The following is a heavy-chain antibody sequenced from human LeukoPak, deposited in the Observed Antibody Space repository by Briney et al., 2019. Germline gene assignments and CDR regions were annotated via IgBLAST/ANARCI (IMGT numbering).Heavy chain of an antibody. J-gene: IGHJ4*02. CDR2: IYYSGST. D-gene: IGHD4-17*01. CDR1: GGSISSYY. V-gene: IGHV4-59*01. CDR3: ARAYGDYVNY. Sequence: SETLSLTCTVSGGSISSYYWSWIRQPPGKGLEWIGYIYYSGSTNYNPSLKSRVTISVDTSKNQFSLKLSSVTAADTAVYYRARAYGDYVNYWGQGTLVTVSS.